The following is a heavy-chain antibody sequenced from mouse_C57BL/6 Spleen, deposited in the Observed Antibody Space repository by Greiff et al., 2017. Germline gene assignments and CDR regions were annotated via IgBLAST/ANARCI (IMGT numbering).Heavy chain of an antibody. CDR3: ARSDYDYDGGAY. Sequence: QVQLKESGAELVRPGTSVKVSCKASGYAFTNYLIEWVKQRPGQGLEWIGVINPGSGGTNYNEKFKGKATLTADKSSSTAYMQLSSLTSEDSAVYFCARSDYDYDGGAYWGQGTTLTVSS. V-gene: IGHV1-54*01. CDR2: INPGSGGT. D-gene: IGHD2-4*01. CDR1: GYAFTNYL. J-gene: IGHJ2*01.